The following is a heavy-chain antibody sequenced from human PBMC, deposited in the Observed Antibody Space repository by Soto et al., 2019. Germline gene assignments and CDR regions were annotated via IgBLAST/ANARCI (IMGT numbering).Heavy chain of an antibody. J-gene: IGHJ6*02. CDR2: IGTAGDT. D-gene: IGHD1-1*01. CDR3: ARAGSNWTDDYGMDV. V-gene: IGHV3-13*01. Sequence: EVQLVESGGGLVQPGGSLRLSCAASGFTFSSYDMHWVRQATGKGLEWVSAIGTAGDTYYPGSVKGRFTISRENAKNSLYLQMNSLRAGDTAVYYCARAGSNWTDDYGMDVWGQGTTVTVSS. CDR1: GFTFSSYD.